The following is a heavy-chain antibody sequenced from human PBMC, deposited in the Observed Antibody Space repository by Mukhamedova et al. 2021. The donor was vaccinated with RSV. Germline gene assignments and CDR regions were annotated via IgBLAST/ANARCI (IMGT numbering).Heavy chain of an antibody. D-gene: IGHD3-10*01. Sequence: GLEWVAVISYDGSNKYYADSVKGRFTISRDNSKNTLYLQMNSLRAEDTAVYYCARDPAFGGTWGQGTQVTVAS. CDR2: ISYDGSNK. CDR3: ARDPAFGGT. V-gene: IGHV3-30*04. J-gene: IGHJ5*02.